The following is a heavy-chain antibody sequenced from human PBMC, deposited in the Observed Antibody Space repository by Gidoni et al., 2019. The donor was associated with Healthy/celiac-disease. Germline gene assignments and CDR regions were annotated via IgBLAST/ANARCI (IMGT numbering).Heavy chain of an antibody. Sequence: EVQLVESGGVVVQPGGSLRLSCAASGFPFDDYAMHWVRQAPGKGLEWVSLISWDGGSTYYADSVKGRFTISRDNSKNSLYLQMNSLRAEDTALYYCAKDGSHYYYYGMDVWGQGTTVTVSS. J-gene: IGHJ6*02. CDR1: GFPFDDYA. CDR2: ISWDGGST. V-gene: IGHV3-43D*04. CDR3: AKDGSHYYYYGMDV.